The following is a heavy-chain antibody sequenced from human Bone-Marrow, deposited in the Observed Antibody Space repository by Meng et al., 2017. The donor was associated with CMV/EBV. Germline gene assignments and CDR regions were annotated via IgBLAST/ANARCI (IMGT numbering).Heavy chain of an antibody. CDR1: GGSISSGGYY. J-gene: IGHJ6*02. Sequence: SETLSLTCTVPGGSISSGGYYWSWIRQHPGKGLEWIGYIYYSGSTYYNPSLKSRVTISVDTSKNQFSMKLSSVTAAYTAVYYCAMLAYCGGDCYSDYYYGMDVWGQGTTVTVSS. CDR2: IYYSGST. V-gene: IGHV4-31*03. D-gene: IGHD2-21*01. CDR3: AMLAYCGGDCYSDYYYGMDV.